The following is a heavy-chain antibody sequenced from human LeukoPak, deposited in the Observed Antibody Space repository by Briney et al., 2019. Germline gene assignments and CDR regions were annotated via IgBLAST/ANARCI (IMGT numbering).Heavy chain of an antibody. J-gene: IGHJ4*02. V-gene: IGHV1-18*01. CDR1: GCTFTSYG. D-gene: IGHD3-22*01. CDR3: ARDRGYSYGTNYYDSSGYMALPFDY. CDR2: ISAYNGNT. Sequence: GASVKVSCKASGCTFTSYGISWVRQAPGQGLEWMGWISAYNGNTNYAQKLQGRVTMTTDTSTSTAYMELRSLRSDDTAVYYCARDRGYSYGTNYYDSSGYMALPFDYWGQGTLVTVSS.